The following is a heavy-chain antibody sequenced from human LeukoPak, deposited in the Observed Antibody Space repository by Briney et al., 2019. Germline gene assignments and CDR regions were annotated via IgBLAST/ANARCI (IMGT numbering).Heavy chain of an antibody. V-gene: IGHV1-2*02. CDR3: ARPATVLPYGSGADGWFDP. D-gene: IGHD3-10*01. CDR2: INPNSGGT. CDR1: GYTFTGYY. J-gene: IGHJ5*02. Sequence: GASVKSSCRASGYTFTGYYMHWVRQAPGQGLEWMGWINPNSGGTNYAQKFQGRVTMTRDTSISTAYMELSRLRSDDTAVYYCARPATVLPYGSGADGWFDPWGQGTLVTVSS.